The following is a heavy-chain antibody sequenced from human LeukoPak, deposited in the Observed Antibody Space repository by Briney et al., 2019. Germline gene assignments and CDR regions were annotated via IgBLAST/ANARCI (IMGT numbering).Heavy chain of an antibody. D-gene: IGHD3-22*01. J-gene: IGHJ4*02. CDR1: GGSFSGYY. Sequence: SETLSLTCAVYGGSFSGYYWSWICQPPGKGLEWIGEINHSGSTNYNPSLKSRVTISVDTSKNQFSLKLTSVTAADTAVYYCARSRTAYYRYFDSWGQGTLVTVSS. V-gene: IGHV4-34*01. CDR2: INHSGST. CDR3: ARSRTAYYRYFDS.